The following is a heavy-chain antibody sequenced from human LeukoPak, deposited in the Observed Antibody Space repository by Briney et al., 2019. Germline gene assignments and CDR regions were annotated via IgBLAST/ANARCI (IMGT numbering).Heavy chain of an antibody. CDR1: GFTLSSYG. J-gene: IGHJ1*01. Sequence: GGSLRLSCAASGFTLSSYGMHWVRQAPGKGLEWVAVISSDGSNKYDADSVKGRFTISRDNSKNTLFLQMNSLRAEDTAVYYCAKPSTGGGDYYQHWGQGTLVTVSS. V-gene: IGHV3-30*18. CDR3: AKPSTGGGDYYQH. CDR2: ISSDGSNK. D-gene: IGHD2-15*01.